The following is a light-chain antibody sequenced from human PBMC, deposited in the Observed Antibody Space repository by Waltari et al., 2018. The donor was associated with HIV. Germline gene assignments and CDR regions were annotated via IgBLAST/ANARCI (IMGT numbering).Light chain of an antibody. J-gene: IGLJ1*01. CDR2: GDN. Sequence: QSVLTQPHSASGTPGQRVIISCSGSNSNVGSDVVNWYQQRPGTAPKLLIYGDNERPSGVPDRCSGSKSGASASLAISDLQSEDEAEYYCAAWDARLNEYLFGTGTKVTVL. CDR1: NSNVGSDV. CDR3: AAWDARLNEYL. V-gene: IGLV1-44*01.